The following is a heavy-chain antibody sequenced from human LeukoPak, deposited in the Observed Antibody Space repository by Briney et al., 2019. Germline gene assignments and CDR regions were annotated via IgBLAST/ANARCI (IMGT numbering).Heavy chain of an antibody. CDR1: GGTFSSYT. V-gene: IGHV1-69*05. CDR3: ARGVTMYSSSWDAFDI. J-gene: IGHJ3*02. D-gene: IGHD6-13*01. CDR2: IIPMFGTP. Sequence: GASVKVSCKASGGTFSSYTISWVRQAPGQGLEWMGGIIPMFGTPKYAQKFQGRVTITTDESTSTAYLELSSLRSEDTAVYYCARGVTMYSSSWDAFDIWGQGTMITVSS.